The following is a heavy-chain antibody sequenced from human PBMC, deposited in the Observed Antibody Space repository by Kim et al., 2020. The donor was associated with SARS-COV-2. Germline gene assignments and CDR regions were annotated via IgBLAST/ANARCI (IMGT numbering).Heavy chain of an antibody. Sequence: SETLSLTCTVSGGSISSSSYYWGWIRQPPGKGLEWIGSIYYSGSTYYNPSLKSRVTISVDTSKNQFSLKLSSVTAADTAVYYCARVTNEEWFRDYYGSGSVGDWFDPWGQGTLVTVSS. CDR3: ARVTNEEWFRDYYGSGSVGDWFDP. CDR1: GGSISSSSYY. V-gene: IGHV4-39*07. J-gene: IGHJ5*02. CDR2: IYYSGST. D-gene: IGHD3-10*01.